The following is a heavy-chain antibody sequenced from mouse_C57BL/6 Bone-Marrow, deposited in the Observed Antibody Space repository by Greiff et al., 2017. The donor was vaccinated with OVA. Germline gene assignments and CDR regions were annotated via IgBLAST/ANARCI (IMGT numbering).Heavy chain of an antibody. CDR3: AFYDLNWYFDV. CDR1: GYAFSSSW. J-gene: IGHJ1*03. V-gene: IGHV1-82*01. CDR2: IYPGDGDT. D-gene: IGHD2-3*01. Sequence: VQLQQSGPELVKPGASVKISCKASGYAFSSSWMNWVKQRPGKGLEWIGRIYPGDGDTNYNGKFKGKATLNADKSSSTAYKQLSSLTSEDSAVYFCAFYDLNWYFDVWGTGTTVTVSS.